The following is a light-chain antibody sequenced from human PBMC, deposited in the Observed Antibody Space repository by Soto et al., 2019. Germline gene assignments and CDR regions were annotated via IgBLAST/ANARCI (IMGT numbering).Light chain of an antibody. V-gene: IGLV2-23*01. CDR2: EDN. J-gene: IGLJ1*01. CDR1: SSDVGGYDR. CDR3: CSYAGGTMYV. Sequence: QSALTQPASVSGSPGQSITISCTGTSSDVGGYDRVSWYQQHPDRAPKLLIYEDNKRPSGISNRFSGSKSGNTASLTISGLQAEDEAAYYCCSYAGGTMYVFGGGTKLTVL.